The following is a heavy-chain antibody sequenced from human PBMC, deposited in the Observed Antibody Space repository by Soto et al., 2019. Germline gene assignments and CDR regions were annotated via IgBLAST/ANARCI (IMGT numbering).Heavy chain of an antibody. Sequence: QVQLVQSGAEVRKPGASVKVSCKASGYTFSDYYVHWVRQAPGQGLEWMGWISPKSGGTNYAQKFQGRVTMTRDTSIFTAYMELSRLRSDDTAVYYCTRNAFYYNSSGYHDGFDIWGQGTLVTVSS. CDR3: TRNAFYYNSSGYHDGFDI. CDR2: ISPKSGGT. D-gene: IGHD3-22*01. CDR1: GYTFSDYY. V-gene: IGHV1-2*02. J-gene: IGHJ3*02.